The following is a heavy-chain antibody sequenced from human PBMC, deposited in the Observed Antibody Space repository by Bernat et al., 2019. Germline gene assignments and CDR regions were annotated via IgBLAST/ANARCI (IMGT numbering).Heavy chain of an antibody. D-gene: IGHD6-19*01. Sequence: QVQLVESGGGVVQPGRSLRLSCAASGFTFSSYGMHWVRQAPGKGLEWVAVISYDGSNKYYAESVKGRFTISRDNSKNTLYLQMNSLRAGDTAVYYCARTRSLSGWYGPYGMDVWGQGTTVTVSS. CDR3: ARTRSLSGWYGPYGMDV. J-gene: IGHJ6*02. CDR2: ISYDGSNK. CDR1: GFTFSSYG. V-gene: IGHV3-30*03.